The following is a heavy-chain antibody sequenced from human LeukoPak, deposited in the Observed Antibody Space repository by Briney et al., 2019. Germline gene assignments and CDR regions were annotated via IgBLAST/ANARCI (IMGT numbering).Heavy chain of an antibody. CDR2: IYYNEST. V-gene: IGHV4-59*08. CDR3: ARRNDFQI. CDR1: GGSISTSY. J-gene: IGHJ3*02. Sequence: PSETLSLTCTVSGGSISTSYWSWIRQPVGKGLEWIGYIYYNESTNYNPSVKSRVTISADTSKNQISLKLTSVTAADTAIYYCARRNDFQIWGQGKMVTASS.